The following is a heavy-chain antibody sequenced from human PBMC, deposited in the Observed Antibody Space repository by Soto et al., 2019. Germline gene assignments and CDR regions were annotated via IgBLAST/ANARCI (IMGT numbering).Heavy chain of an antibody. CDR1: GYTFTSYY. Sequence: QVQLVQSGAEVKKPGASVKVSCKASGYTFTSYYMHWVRRAPGQGLEWMGIINPSGGSTSYAQKFQGKVTMTRDTSTRTVYMGLSCLRSEDPAVYYCARDGVGATSPWEYWGQGTLVTVSS. CDR2: INPSGGST. J-gene: IGHJ4*02. D-gene: IGHD1-26*01. V-gene: IGHV1-46*01. CDR3: ARDGVGATSPWEY.